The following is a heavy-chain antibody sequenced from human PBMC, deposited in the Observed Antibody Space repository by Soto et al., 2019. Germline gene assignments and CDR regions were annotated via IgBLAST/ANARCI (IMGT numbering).Heavy chain of an antibody. CDR3: AREGGPGDGPDAIGGRYYYYYGMDV. CDR2: IIPIFGTA. CDR1: GGTFSSYA. J-gene: IGHJ6*02. D-gene: IGHD2-2*01. Sequence: SVKVSCKASGGTFSSYAISWVRQAPGQGLEWMGGIIPIFGTANYAQKFQGRVTITADESTSTAYMELSSLRSEDTAVYYCAREGGPGDGPDAIGGRYYYYYGMDVWGQGTTVTVSS. V-gene: IGHV1-69*13.